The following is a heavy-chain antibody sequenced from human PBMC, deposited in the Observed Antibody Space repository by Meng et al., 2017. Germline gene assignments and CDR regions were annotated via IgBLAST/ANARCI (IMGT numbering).Heavy chain of an antibody. V-gene: IGHV1-69*05. CDR3: ARGIDYGDYVDAFDI. CDR2: IIPIFGTA. J-gene: IGHJ3*02. D-gene: IGHD4-17*01. Sequence: VQLVQSGAEVKTPGSPVKVSCKASGGTFRSYAIIWVRQAPGQGLEWMGGIIPIFGTANYAQKFQGRDTITTDESTSTAYMELSSLRSEDTAVYYCARGIDYGDYVDAFDIWGQGTMVTVSS. CDR1: GGTFRSYA.